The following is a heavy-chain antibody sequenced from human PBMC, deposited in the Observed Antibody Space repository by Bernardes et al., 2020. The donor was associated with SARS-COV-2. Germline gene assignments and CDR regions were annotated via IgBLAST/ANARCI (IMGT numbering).Heavy chain of an antibody. Sequence: ASVKVSCKASGYPFTGYYMHWVRQAPGQGLEWMGWINPNSGGTNYAQRFQGRVTMTRDTSISTAYMDLSRLRSDDTAVYYCALPPTNYDRYAMDVWGQGTTVTVSS. CDR1: GYPFTGYY. J-gene: IGHJ6*02. V-gene: IGHV1-2*02. CDR2: INPNSGGT. CDR3: ALPPTNYDRYAMDV. D-gene: IGHD3-22*01.